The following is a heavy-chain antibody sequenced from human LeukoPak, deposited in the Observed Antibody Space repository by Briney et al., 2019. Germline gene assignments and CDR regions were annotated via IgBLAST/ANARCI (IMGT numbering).Heavy chain of an antibody. D-gene: IGHD3-22*01. Sequence: PGGSLRLSCAASGFTFSNSGMSWVRQAPGKGLEWVSVISNTGDKTASADSVRGRFTISRDNSMNTLYLQMNSLRAEDTALYYCAKDYYYDSSGYYYSEGLFDYWGQGTLVTVSS. CDR3: AKDYYYDSSGYYYSEGLFDY. V-gene: IGHV3-23*01. J-gene: IGHJ4*02. CDR2: ISNTGDKT. CDR1: GFTFSNSG.